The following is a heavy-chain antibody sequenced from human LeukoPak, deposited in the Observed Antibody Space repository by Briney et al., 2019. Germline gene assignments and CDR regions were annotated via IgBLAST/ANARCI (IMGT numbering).Heavy chain of an antibody. J-gene: IGHJ4*02. V-gene: IGHV1-2*02. Sequence: ASVKVSCKASGGTFSSYAISWVRQAPGQGLEWMGWINPNSGGTNYAQKFQGRVTMTRDTSISTAYMELSRLRSDDTAVYYCARVDFWSGYYPTFDYWGQGTLVTVSS. CDR2: INPNSGGT. CDR1: GGTFSSYA. D-gene: IGHD3-3*01. CDR3: ARVDFWSGYYPTFDY.